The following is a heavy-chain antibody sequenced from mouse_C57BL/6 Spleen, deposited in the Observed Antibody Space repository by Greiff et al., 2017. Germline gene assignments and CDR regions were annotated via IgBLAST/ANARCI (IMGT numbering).Heavy chain of an antibody. J-gene: IGHJ3*01. CDR1: GYTFTDYY. CDR2: IFPGSGST. D-gene: IGHD2-5*01. Sequence: QVHVKQSGPELVKPGASVKISCKASGYTFTDYYINWVKQRPGQGLEWIGWIFPGSGSTYYNEKFKGKATLTVDKSSSTAYMLLSSLTSEDSAVYFCARSYYSNYEGAWFAYWGQGTLVTVSA. V-gene: IGHV1-75*01. CDR3: ARSYYSNYEGAWFAY.